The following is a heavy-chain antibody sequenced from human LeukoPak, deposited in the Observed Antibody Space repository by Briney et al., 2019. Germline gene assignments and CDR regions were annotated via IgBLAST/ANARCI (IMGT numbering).Heavy chain of an antibody. CDR3: ARGPSSSNWFDP. D-gene: IGHD6-6*01. Sequence: SESLSLTCAVSGGSISSGGYSWGWIRQPPGEGLEWIGYIYHSGSTYYNPSLKSRVTISVDRSKNQFSLKLSSVTAADTAVYYCARGPSSSNWFDPWGQGTLVTVSS. CDR1: GGSISSGGYS. V-gene: IGHV4-30-2*01. CDR2: IYHSGST. J-gene: IGHJ5*02.